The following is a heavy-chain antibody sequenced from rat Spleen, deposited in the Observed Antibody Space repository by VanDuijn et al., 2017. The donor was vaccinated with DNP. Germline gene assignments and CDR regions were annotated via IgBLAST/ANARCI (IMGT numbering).Heavy chain of an antibody. CDR1: GFTFSSFP. D-gene: IGHD1-11*01. J-gene: IGHJ2*01. CDR3: TTDFERGY. Sequence: EVQLVESGGGSVQPGRSMKLSCAASGFTFSSFPMAWVRQAPTKGLDWVATISNTGDSTSYRDSVKGRFTISRDNAKSILYLQMDSLRSEDTATYYCTTDFERGYWGQGVMVTVSS. V-gene: IGHV5-46*01. CDR2: ISNTGDST.